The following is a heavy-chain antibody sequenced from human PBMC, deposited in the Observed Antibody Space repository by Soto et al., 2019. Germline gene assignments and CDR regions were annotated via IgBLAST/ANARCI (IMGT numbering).Heavy chain of an antibody. V-gene: IGHV3-21*01. CDR1: GFTFSSYS. CDR2: ISPSCSYI. Sequence: VQLVESGGGLVKPGGSLRLSCAASGFTFSSYSMNWVRQAPGKGLEWVSSISPSCSYIYYADSVKGRFTISRDNAKNSLYLQMNSLRAEDKAVYYCARSVVGDNFFHFGGQGTLVTVSS. J-gene: IGHJ4*02. D-gene: IGHD2-21*01. CDR3: ARSVVGDNFFHF.